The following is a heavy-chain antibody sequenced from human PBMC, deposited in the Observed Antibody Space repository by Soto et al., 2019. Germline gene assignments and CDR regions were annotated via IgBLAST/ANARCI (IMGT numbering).Heavy chain of an antibody. CDR2: INPNSGGT. Sequence: ASVKVCCKASGYTFTGYYMHWVRQAPGQGLEWMGWINPNSGGTNYAQKFQGWVTMTRDTSISTAYMELSRLRSDDTAVYYCARVGCSGGSCYSVVGAFDIWGQGTMVTVSS. CDR3: ARVGCSGGSCYSVVGAFDI. CDR1: GYTFTGYY. D-gene: IGHD2-15*01. V-gene: IGHV1-2*04. J-gene: IGHJ3*02.